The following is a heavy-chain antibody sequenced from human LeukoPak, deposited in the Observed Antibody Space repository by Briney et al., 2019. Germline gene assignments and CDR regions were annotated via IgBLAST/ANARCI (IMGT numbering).Heavy chain of an antibody. CDR2: ISSSSSYI. CDR3: ARDGSSLYYYYYYYMDV. J-gene: IGHJ6*03. CDR1: GFTFSSYS. Sequence: GGSLRLSCAASGFTFSSYSMNWVRQAPGKGLEWVSSISSSSSYIYYADSVKGRFTISRDNAKNSLYLQMNSLRAEDTAVYYCARDGSSLYYYYYYYMDVWGKGTTVTVSS. V-gene: IGHV3-21*01. D-gene: IGHD2-15*01.